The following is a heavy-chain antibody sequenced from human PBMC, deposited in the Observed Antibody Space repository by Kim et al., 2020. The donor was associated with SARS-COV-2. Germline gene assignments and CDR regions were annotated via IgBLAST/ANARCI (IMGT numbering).Heavy chain of an antibody. Sequence: GGSLRLSCAASGFSFSSYSMNWVRQAPGKGLEWVSYISRSSTTIYYADSVKGRFTVSRDGAKNSLYLQMNSLRDEDTAVYYCARDKGRLGIGHYYYGMDVWGQGTPVTVSS. J-gene: IGHJ6*02. CDR1: GFSFSSYS. V-gene: IGHV3-48*02. D-gene: IGHD2-15*01. CDR3: ARDKGRLGIGHYYYGMDV. CDR2: ISRSSTTI.